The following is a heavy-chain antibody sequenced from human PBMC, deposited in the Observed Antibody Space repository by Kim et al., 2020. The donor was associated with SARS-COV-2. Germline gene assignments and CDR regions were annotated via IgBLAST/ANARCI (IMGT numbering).Heavy chain of an antibody. CDR1: GGSISSSNW. J-gene: IGHJ5*02. Sequence: SETLSLTCAVSGGSISSSNWWSWVRQPPGKGLEWIGEIYHSGSTNYNPSLKSRVTISVDKSKTQFSLKLSSVTAADTAVYYCASKPTSKIQLWHVPPWFDPWGQGTLVTVSS. D-gene: IGHD5-18*01. CDR3: ASKPTSKIQLWHVPPWFDP. CDR2: IYHSGST. V-gene: IGHV4-4*02.